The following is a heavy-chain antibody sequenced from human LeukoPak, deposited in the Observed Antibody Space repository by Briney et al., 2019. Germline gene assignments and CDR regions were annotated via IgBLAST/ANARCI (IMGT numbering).Heavy chain of an antibody. Sequence: PSETLSLTCTVSGGSISSYYWSWIRQPPGKGLEWIGYIFYSGSTNYNPSLKSRVTISVDTSKNQFSLKLSSVTAADTAVYYCAKASGYIAAAHVFDYWGQGTLVTVSS. CDR3: AKASGYIAAAHVFDY. V-gene: IGHV4-59*01. CDR1: GGSISSYY. CDR2: IFYSGST. J-gene: IGHJ4*02. D-gene: IGHD6-13*01.